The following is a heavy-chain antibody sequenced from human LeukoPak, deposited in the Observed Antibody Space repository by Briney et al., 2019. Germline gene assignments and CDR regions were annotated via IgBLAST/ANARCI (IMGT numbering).Heavy chain of an antibody. V-gene: IGHV3-30*03. J-gene: IGHJ3*02. D-gene: IGHD2-21*01. Sequence: PGGSLRLSCAASGFTFSSYGMHWVRQAPGKGLEWVAVISYDGSNKYYADSVKGRFTISRDNAKNSLYLQMNSLRAEDTAVYYCARPRYCGGDCPVGAFDIWGQGTMVTVSS. CDR3: ARPRYCGGDCPVGAFDI. CDR2: ISYDGSNK. CDR1: GFTFSSYG.